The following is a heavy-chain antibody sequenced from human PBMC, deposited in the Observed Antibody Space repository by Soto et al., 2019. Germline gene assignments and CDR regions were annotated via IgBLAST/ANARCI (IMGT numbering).Heavy chain of an antibody. J-gene: IGHJ5*02. Sequence: QLQLQESGSGLVKPSQTLSLTCAVSGGSISSGGYSWSWIRQPPGKGLEWIGYIYHSGSTYYNPSLKSRVTTSVDRSKNQFSLKLSSVTAADTAVYYCARARVAAAGNWFDPWGQGTLVTVSS. CDR3: ARARVAAAGNWFDP. V-gene: IGHV4-30-2*01. D-gene: IGHD6-13*01. CDR1: GGSISSGGYS. CDR2: IYHSGST.